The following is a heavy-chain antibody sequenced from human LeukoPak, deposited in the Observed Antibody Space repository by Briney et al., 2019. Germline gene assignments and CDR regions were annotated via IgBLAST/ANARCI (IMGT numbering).Heavy chain of an antibody. CDR1: GFSFSIYA. J-gene: IGHJ4*02. D-gene: IGHD3-16*01. CDR2: ISGSGGST. CDR3: ARKAGYYSERKSPIDY. V-gene: IGHV3-23*01. Sequence: PGESLTLSCAASGFSFSIYAMSWVRQAPGKGLEWVAAISGSGGSTYYAASVKGRFTISRDHSKNSPYLQRNSLRAEDTAVYYCARKAGYYSERKSPIDYWGQGTLVTVSP.